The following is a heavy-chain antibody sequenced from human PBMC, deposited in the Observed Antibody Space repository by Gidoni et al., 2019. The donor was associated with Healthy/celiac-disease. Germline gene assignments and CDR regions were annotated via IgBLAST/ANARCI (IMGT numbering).Heavy chain of an antibody. V-gene: IGHV3-21*01. D-gene: IGHD3-22*01. CDR3: ARCLRGYYDSSGYFSWYFDP. CDR2: ISSSSSYI. Sequence: EVQLVESGGGLVKPGGSLRLSCAASGFTFRRYSMNWVRQAPGKGLEWVSSISSSSSYIYYADSVKGRFTISRDNAKNSLYLQMNSLRAEDTAVYYCARCLRGYYDSSGYFSWYFDPWGRGTLVTVSS. J-gene: IGHJ2*01. CDR1: GFTFRRYS.